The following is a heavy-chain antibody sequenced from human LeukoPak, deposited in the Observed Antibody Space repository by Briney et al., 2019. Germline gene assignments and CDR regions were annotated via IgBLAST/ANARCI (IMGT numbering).Heavy chain of an antibody. J-gene: IGHJ4*02. CDR1: GFTFSSYS. D-gene: IGHD3-22*01. Sequence: GGSLRLSCAASGFTFSSYSMNWVRQAPGKGLEWVSSISSSSSYIYYADSVKGRFTISRDNAKNSLYLQMNSLRAEDTAVYYCARGDYDSSGYYYFDYWGQGTLVTVSS. CDR2: ISSSSSYI. CDR3: ARGDYDSSGYYYFDY. V-gene: IGHV3-21*01.